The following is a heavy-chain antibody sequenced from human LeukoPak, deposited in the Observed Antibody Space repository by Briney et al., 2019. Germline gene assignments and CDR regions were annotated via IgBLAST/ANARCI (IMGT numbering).Heavy chain of an antibody. J-gene: IGHJ4*02. CDR2: IRYDGSNK. Sequence: GGSLRLSCAASGFTFSSYGMHWVRQAPGKGLDWVAFIRYDGSNKYYADSVKGRFTISRDNSKNTLYLQMNSLRAEDTAVYYCAKGIIGVGYSYGRPTFFDYWGQGTLVTVSS. D-gene: IGHD5-18*01. CDR1: GFTFSSYG. V-gene: IGHV3-30*02. CDR3: AKGIIGVGYSYGRPTFFDY.